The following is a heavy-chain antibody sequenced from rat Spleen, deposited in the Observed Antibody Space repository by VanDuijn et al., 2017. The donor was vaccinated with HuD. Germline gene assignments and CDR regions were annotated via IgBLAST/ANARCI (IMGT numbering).Heavy chain of an antibody. J-gene: IGHJ2*01. Sequence: QVQLKESGPGLVQPSETLSLTCTVSGFSLISNSVHWVRQPPGKGLEWMGGIWGDGSTHYNSALKSRLTISRDTSKSQVFLKMNIVQTEDTAMYFCARLGDYWGQGVMVTVSS. CDR1: GFSLISNS. CDR3: ARLGDY. D-gene: IGHD5-1*01. CDR2: IWGDGST. V-gene: IGHV2-1*01.